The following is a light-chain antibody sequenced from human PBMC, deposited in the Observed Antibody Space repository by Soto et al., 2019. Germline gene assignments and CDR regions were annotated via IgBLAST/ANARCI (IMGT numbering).Light chain of an antibody. J-gene: IGKJ1*01. CDR3: QQYKTYWT. CDR2: KAS. Sequence: DIQMTNSPSTLSAPLGERSTITCRASQSVSSWLAWFQQKPGKAPKLLIYKASSLQSGVSSRFSGGGSGTEFTLTISSLQPDDFATYYCQQYKTYWTFGPGTKVDIK. V-gene: IGKV1-5*03. CDR1: QSVSSW.